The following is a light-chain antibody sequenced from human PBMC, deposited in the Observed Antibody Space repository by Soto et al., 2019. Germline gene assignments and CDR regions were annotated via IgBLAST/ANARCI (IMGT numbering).Light chain of an antibody. CDR3: HQYDSSPLT. CDR2: GAS. CDR1: QSVSSSY. V-gene: IGKV3-20*01. Sequence: EIVXTXSPGXXSXXXGERATLSCRASQSVSSSYLAWYQQKPGQAPRLLIYGASSRATGIPDRFSGSGSGTDFTLTISRLEPEDFAVYYCHQYDSSPLTFGGGTKVEIK. J-gene: IGKJ4*01.